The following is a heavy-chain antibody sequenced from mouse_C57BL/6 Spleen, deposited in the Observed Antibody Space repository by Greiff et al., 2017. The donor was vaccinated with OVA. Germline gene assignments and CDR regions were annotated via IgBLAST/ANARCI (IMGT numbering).Heavy chain of an antibody. CDR2: IYPRSGNT. CDR1: GYTFTSYG. D-gene: IGHD2-12*01. J-gene: IGHJ1*03. Sequence: VQLQESGAELARPGASVKLSCKASGYTFTSYGISWVKQRTGQGLEWIGEIYPRSGNTYYNEKFKGKATLTADKSSSTAYMELRSLTSEDSAVYFCARRSYYWYFDVWGTGTTVTVSS. CDR3: ARRSYYWYFDV. V-gene: IGHV1-81*01.